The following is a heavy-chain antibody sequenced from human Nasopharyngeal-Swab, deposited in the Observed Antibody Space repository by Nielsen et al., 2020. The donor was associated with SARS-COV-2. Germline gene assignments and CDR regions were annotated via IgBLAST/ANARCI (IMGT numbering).Heavy chain of an antibody. D-gene: IGHD1-26*01. CDR1: GYSISSGYY. CDR2: INHSGST. J-gene: IGHJ4*02. V-gene: IGHV4-38-2*01. CDR3: ARQAIVGATTYFDY. Sequence: GSLRLSCAVSGYSISSGYYWGWIRQPPGKGLEWIGEINHSGSTNYNPSLKSRVTISVDTSKNQFSLKLSSVTAADTAVYYCARQAIVGATTYFDYWGQGTLVTVSS.